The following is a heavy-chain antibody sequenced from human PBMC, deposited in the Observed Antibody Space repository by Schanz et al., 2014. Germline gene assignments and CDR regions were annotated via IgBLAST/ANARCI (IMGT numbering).Heavy chain of an antibody. Sequence: VQLLESGGGLVQPGGFLRLSCAASGFTFSDYYMSWIRQAPGKGLEWVSYVSSSSSYTHYADSVKGRFTISRDNAKNSLYLQMNSLRAEDTAVYYCARDHTTESYCSAGPPIDYWGQGTLLTVSS. J-gene: IGHJ4*02. V-gene: IGHV3-11*06. CDR3: ARDHTTESYCSAGPPIDY. CDR1: GFTFSDYY. CDR2: VSSSSSYT. D-gene: IGHD1-26*01.